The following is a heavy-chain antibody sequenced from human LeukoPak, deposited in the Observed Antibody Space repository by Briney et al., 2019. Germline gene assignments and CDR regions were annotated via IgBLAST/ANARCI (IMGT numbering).Heavy chain of an antibody. CDR2: IYNTGTT. CDR1: GGSISNYY. J-gene: IGHJ4*02. D-gene: IGHD2-15*01. Sequence: PSETLSLTCTISGGSISNYYCTWIRQPPGKGLEWIGYIYNTGTTNHTPSLKSRVTLSVDTSKNQFSLKLSSVTAADTAVYYCAARYCPSSFCHSNFDYWGQGTLVTVSS. CDR3: AARYCPSSFCHSNFDY. V-gene: IGHV4-59*01.